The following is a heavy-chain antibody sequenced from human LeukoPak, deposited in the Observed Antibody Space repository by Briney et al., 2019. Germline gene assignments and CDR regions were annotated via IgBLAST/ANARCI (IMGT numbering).Heavy chain of an antibody. V-gene: IGHV3-30*03. CDR2: LSYDGSNE. Sequence: GRSLRLSCAASGFPFSSYGMHWVRQAPGKGLEWVAVLSYDGSNEYYADSVKGRFTISRDNSKNTLYLQMNSLRVEDAAVYYCAGSWFYRDYFECWGQGTLVTVSS. CDR3: AGSWFYRDYFEC. D-gene: IGHD3-10*01. J-gene: IGHJ4*02. CDR1: GFPFSSYG.